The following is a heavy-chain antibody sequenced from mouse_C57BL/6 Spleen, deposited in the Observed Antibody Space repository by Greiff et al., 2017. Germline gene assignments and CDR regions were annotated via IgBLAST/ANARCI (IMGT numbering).Heavy chain of an antibody. D-gene: IGHD1-1*01. CDR1: GFNIKDYY. CDR2: IDPEHGEP. J-gene: IGHJ4*01. V-gene: IGHV14-2*01. CDR3: ARGGSSYDYYAMDY. Sequence: EVQLKESGAALVRPGASVKLSCTASGFNIKDYYMHWVKQRTEQGLEWIGRIDPEHGEPKYAPKFPGQATITADTSSNTAYLQLSSLTSEDTAVYYCARGGSSYDYYAMDYWGQGTSVTVSS.